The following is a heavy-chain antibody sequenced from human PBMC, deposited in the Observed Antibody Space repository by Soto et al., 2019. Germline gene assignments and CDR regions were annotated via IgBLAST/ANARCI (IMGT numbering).Heavy chain of an antibody. D-gene: IGHD2-8*01. V-gene: IGHV4-30-4*01. CDR3: ARVLMVYARGYPFDY. Sequence: QVQLQESGPGLVKPSPTLSLTCTVSGGSISSGDYYWSWIRQPPGKGLEWIGYIYYSGNTYYNPSLKSRVTISVDTSKNQFSLKLSSVTAADTAVYYCARVLMVYARGYPFDYWGQGTLVTVSS. CDR2: IYYSGNT. CDR1: GGSISSGDYY. J-gene: IGHJ4*02.